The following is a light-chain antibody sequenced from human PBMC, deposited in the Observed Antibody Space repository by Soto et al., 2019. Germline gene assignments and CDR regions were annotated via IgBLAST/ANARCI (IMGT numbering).Light chain of an antibody. J-gene: IGLJ2*01. V-gene: IGLV2-11*01. CDR2: DVS. Sequence: QSALTQPRSVSGSPGQSVTISCTGTSNDVGAYNYVSWYQQHPGKAPKLMIYDVSKRPSGVPDRFSGSKSGNTASLTISGLQAEDEADYYGCSYAGSYTVTFGGGTKLTVL. CDR3: CSYAGSYTVT. CDR1: SNDVGAYNY.